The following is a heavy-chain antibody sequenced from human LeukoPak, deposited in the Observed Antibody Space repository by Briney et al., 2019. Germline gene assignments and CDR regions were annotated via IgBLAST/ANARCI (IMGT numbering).Heavy chain of an antibody. CDR3: AKSGWYYDTSGSRYYYGMDV. V-gene: IGHV1-69*13. J-gene: IGHJ6*02. Sequence: GASVKVSCKASGGTFSSYAISWVRQAPGQGLEWMGGIIAIFVTANYAQKFQGRVTIIADESTSTVYMELSSLRSEDTAVYYCAKSGWYYDTSGSRYYYGMDVWGQGTTVTVSS. CDR2: IIAIFVTA. CDR1: GGTFSSYA. D-gene: IGHD3-22*01.